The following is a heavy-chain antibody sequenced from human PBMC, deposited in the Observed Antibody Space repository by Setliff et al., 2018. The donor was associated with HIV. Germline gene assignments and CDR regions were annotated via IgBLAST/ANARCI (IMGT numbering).Heavy chain of an antibody. J-gene: IGHJ5*02. V-gene: IGHV3-7*01. CDR1: GFSFSDYW. CDR2: IKPDGSER. D-gene: IGHD3-10*01. Sequence: GESLKISCAASGFSFSDYWMSWVRQTPGKGLEWVATIKPDGSERSYVDSVKGRFTISRDNAENSLYLQMNSLRVENTAVYYCARFGVAYGIDVWGQGTLVTVSS. CDR3: ARFGVAYGIDV.